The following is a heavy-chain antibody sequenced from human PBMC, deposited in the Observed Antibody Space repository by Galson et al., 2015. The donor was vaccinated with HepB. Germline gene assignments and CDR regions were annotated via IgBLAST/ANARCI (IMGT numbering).Heavy chain of an antibody. CDR2: ISVSGGRI. Sequence: SLRLSCAASGFTFRNYAMSWVRQAPGKGLEWVSIISVSGGRIDYADSVRGRFTISRDNSKNTLYVQMTSLRAEDTAVYHCAKDQDYSKGEEGYNYYGMDVWGQGTTVTVSS. V-gene: IGHV3-23*01. D-gene: IGHD4-11*01. J-gene: IGHJ6*02. CDR1: GFTFRNYA. CDR3: AKDQDYSKGEEGYNYYGMDV.